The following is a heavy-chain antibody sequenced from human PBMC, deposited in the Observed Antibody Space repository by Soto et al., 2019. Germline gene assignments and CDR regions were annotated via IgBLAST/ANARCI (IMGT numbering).Heavy chain of an antibody. CDR1: GFSLSTGGVG. V-gene: IGHV2-5*02. Sequence: QITLKESGPTLVRPTQTLTLTCTFSGFSLSTGGVGVGWIRQPPGKARDWLALFYGDDDKRYSPSLESRLTITKDTSKNQVVLTMTNMDPVDTATYYCAHRGQRSILSDFSDPWFDPWGQGTLVIVSS. CDR3: AHRGQRSILSDFSDPWFDP. D-gene: IGHD3-3*02. CDR2: FYGDDDK. J-gene: IGHJ5*02.